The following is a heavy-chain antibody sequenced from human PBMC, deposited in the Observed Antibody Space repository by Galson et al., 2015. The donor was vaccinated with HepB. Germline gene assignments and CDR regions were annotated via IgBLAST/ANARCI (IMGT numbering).Heavy chain of an antibody. CDR2: IYTSGST. CDR3: AREGKQYYYDVGNAFDI. V-gene: IGHV4-61*02. CDR1: GGSISSGSYY. D-gene: IGHD3-22*01. Sequence: LSLTCTVSGGSISSGSYYWSWIRQPAGKGLEWIGRIYTSGSTNYNPSLKSRVTMSVDASKNQFSLKLSSVTAADTAVYYCAREGKQYYYDVGNAFDIWGQGTMVTVSS. J-gene: IGHJ3*02.